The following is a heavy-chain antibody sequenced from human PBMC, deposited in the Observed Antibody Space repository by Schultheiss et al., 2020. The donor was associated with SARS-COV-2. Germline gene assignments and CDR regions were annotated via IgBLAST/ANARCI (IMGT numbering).Heavy chain of an antibody. Sequence: GGSLRLSCKGSGYSFTSYWIGWVRQMPGKGLEWMGIIYPGDSDTRYSPSFQGQVTISADKSISTAYLQWSSLKASDTAMYYCAKANTIFGVVPHFDYWGQGTLVTVSS. D-gene: IGHD3-3*01. J-gene: IGHJ4*02. V-gene: IGHV5-51*01. CDR2: IYPGDSDT. CDR3: AKANTIFGVVPHFDY. CDR1: GYSFTSYW.